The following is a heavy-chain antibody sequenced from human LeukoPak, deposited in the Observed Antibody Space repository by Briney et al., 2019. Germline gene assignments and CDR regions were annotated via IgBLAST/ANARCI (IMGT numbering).Heavy chain of an antibody. V-gene: IGHV1-46*01. CDR1: GYTFTSYY. Sequence: ASVKVSCKASGYTFTSYYMHWVRQAPGQGLEWMGIINPSGGSTSYAQKFQGRVTMTRDMSTSTVYMELSSLRSEDTAVYYCARDLAHSGYYRLPSDYWGQGTLVTVSS. CDR2: INPSGGST. D-gene: IGHD3-22*01. J-gene: IGHJ4*02. CDR3: ARDLAHSGYYRLPSDY.